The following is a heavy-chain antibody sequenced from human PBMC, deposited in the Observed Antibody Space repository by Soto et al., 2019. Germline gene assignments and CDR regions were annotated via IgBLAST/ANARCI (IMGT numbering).Heavy chain of an antibody. CDR1: GGTFNNYP. V-gene: IGHV1-69*01. Sequence: QVQLVQSGAEVKKPGSSVKVSCKASGGTFNNYPVTWVRQAPGQGLEWMGVIIPKSGTVNSAQKSQGRVTITADEATSTAYMEMSSLRSEDTAVYYCASSYGTSWDGGYWGQGSLVTVSS. D-gene: IGHD6-13*01. CDR2: IIPKSGTV. J-gene: IGHJ4*02. CDR3: ASSYGTSWDGGY.